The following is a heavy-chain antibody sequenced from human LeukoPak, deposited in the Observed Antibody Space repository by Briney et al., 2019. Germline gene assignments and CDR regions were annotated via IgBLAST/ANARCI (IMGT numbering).Heavy chain of an antibody. Sequence: GRSLRLSCAASGFSFSSHGMHWVRQPPGKGLEWVAVLSYDGSEKYYADSVKGRFTISRDNSKNTLYLQMNSLRPEDTAVYYCAKVEYSSLYYYYGMDVWGQGTTVTVSS. CDR1: GFSFSSHG. J-gene: IGHJ6*02. D-gene: IGHD6-6*01. V-gene: IGHV3-30*18. CDR2: LSYDGSEK. CDR3: AKVEYSSLYYYYGMDV.